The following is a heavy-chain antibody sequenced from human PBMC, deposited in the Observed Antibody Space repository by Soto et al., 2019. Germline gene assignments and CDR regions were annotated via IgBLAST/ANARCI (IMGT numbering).Heavy chain of an antibody. CDR3: ARDPYCTNGVCYTGEGGYYYYGMDV. Sequence: GGSLRLSCAASGFTVSSNYMSWVRQAPGKGLEWVSVIYSGGSTYYADSVKGRFTISRDNSKDTLYLQMNSLRAEDTAVYYCARDPYCTNGVCYTGEGGYYYYGMDVWGQGTTVTVS. J-gene: IGHJ6*02. CDR1: GFTVSSNY. CDR2: IYSGGST. V-gene: IGHV3-53*01. D-gene: IGHD2-8*01.